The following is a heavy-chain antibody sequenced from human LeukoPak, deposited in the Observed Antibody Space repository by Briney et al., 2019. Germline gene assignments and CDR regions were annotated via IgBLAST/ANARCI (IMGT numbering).Heavy chain of an antibody. CDR2: IYHSGTT. CDR3: AIRVIPREANNWGFIGDY. Sequence: PSETLSLTCAVYGGSLSGYYWSSIRQPPGKGLEWIGSIYHSGTTYYNPSLKSRVTILLDTSRRQLSLKMSSVTAADTAMYFCAIRVIPREANNWGFIGDYWGQGILVTVSS. J-gene: IGHJ4*02. D-gene: IGHD7-27*01. CDR1: GGSLSGYY. V-gene: IGHV4-34*01.